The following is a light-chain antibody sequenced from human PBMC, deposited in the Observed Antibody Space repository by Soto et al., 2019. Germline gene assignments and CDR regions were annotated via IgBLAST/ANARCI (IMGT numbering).Light chain of an antibody. CDR1: QSISSW. Sequence: DIQMTQSPSTLSSSLGDRLTITCRASQSISSWLAWYQQKPGKAPKLLIYKASSLESGVPSRFSGSGSGTEFTLTISSLQPDDFATYYCQQYNSYSGTFGQGTKVDI. CDR3: QQYNSYSGT. J-gene: IGKJ1*01. V-gene: IGKV1-5*03. CDR2: KAS.